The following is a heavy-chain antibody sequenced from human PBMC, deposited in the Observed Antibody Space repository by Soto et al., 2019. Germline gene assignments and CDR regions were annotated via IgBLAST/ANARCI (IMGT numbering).Heavy chain of an antibody. Sequence: GGSLRLSCAASGFTFDDYAMHWVRQAPGKGLEWVSGISWNSGSIGYADSVKGRFTISRDNAKNSLYLQMNSLRAEDTALYYCAKDARSGSYYFDYWGQGTMVTVYS. CDR2: ISWNSGSI. V-gene: IGHV3-9*01. CDR3: AKDARSGSYYFDY. J-gene: IGHJ4*02. CDR1: GFTFDDYA. D-gene: IGHD1-26*01.